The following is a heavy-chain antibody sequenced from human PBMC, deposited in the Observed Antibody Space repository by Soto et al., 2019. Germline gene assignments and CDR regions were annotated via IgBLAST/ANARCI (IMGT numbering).Heavy chain of an antibody. D-gene: IGHD2-2*01. CDR2: ISYDGSNK. CDR1: GFTFSSYG. Sequence: GGSLRLSCAASGFTFSSYGMHWVRQAPGKGLEWVAVISYDGSNKYYADSVKGRFTISRDNAKNSLYLQMNSLRGEDTGVYYCARDYRQRCSTTRCFNPIDYWGQGTLVTVS. V-gene: IGHV3-30*03. J-gene: IGHJ4*02. CDR3: ARDYRQRCSTTRCFNPIDY.